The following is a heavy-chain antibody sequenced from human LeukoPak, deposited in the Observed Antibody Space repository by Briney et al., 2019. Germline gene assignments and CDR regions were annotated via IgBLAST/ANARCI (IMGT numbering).Heavy chain of an antibody. V-gene: IGHV3-23*01. CDR1: GFTFSSYA. Sequence: PGGSLRLSCAASGFTFSSYAMSRVRQAPGKGLEWVSAISGSGGSTYYADSVKGRFTISRDNSKNTPYLQMNSLRAEDTAVYYCAKDYCSSTSCHYYYYGMDVWGKGTTVTVSS. CDR3: AKDYCSSTSCHYYYYGMDV. J-gene: IGHJ6*04. CDR2: ISGSGGST. D-gene: IGHD2-2*01.